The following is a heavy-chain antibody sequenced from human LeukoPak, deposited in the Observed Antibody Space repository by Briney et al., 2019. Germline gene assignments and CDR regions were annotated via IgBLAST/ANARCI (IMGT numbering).Heavy chain of an antibody. Sequence: SETLSLTCTVSGGSISSYYWSWIRQPAGKGLEWIGRIYTSGSTNYNPSLKSRVTMSVDTSKNQFSLKLSSVTAADTAVYYCARSYYYDSSGYYFGYSDLWGRGTLVTVSS. D-gene: IGHD3-22*01. V-gene: IGHV4-4*07. CDR1: GGSISSYY. CDR3: ARSYYYDSSGYYFGYSDL. J-gene: IGHJ2*01. CDR2: IYTSGST.